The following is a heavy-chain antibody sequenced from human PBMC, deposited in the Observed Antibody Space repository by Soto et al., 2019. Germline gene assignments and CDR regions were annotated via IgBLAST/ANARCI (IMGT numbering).Heavy chain of an antibody. CDR2: IYYSGST. CDR3: AREGSGSTNDYYYYYGMDV. J-gene: IGHJ6*02. Sequence: PSETLSLTCTVSGGSISSYYWSWIRQPPGKGLEWIGYIYYSGSTNYNPSLKSRVTISVDTSKNQFSLKLSSVTAADTAVYYCAREGSGSTNDYYYYYGMDVWGQGTTVTVSS. CDR1: GGSISSYY. V-gene: IGHV4-59*01. D-gene: IGHD3-10*01.